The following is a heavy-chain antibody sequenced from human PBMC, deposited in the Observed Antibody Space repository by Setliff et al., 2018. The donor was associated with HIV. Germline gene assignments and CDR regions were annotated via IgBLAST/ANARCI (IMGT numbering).Heavy chain of an antibody. CDR3: ARAHFLVAMTRNWFDP. CDR1: GYTFTDFY. V-gene: IGHV1-2*06. D-gene: IGHD5-12*01. Sequence: ASVKVSCTASGYTFTDFYIHWVRQAPGQGLEWIGRINPKSGVADYLKKFQGRVTMTTDTSTNTAHMELIRPRFDDTAVYYCARAHFLVAMTRNWFDPLGQGTLVTVPS. J-gene: IGHJ5*02. CDR2: INPKSGVA.